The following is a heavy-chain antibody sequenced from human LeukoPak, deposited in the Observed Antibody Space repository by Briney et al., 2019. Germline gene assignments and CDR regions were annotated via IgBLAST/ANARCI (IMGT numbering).Heavy chain of an antibody. Sequence: GGSLRLSCAASGFTFSGYAMHWVRQAPGKGLEWVAVISSDGSKYYADSVKGQFTISRDNSNNTLYLQMNSLRPEDTAVYYCARGAGTTVYYMDVWAKGPRSPSP. J-gene: IGHJ6*03. CDR3: ARGAGTTVYYMDV. CDR2: ISSDGSK. V-gene: IGHV3-30*01. D-gene: IGHD1-7*01. CDR1: GFTFSGYA.